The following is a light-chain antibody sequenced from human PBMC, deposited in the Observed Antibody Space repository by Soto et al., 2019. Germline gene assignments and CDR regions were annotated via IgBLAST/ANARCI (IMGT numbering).Light chain of an antibody. CDR3: QQYGSSPTT. CDR1: QTVSTTY. V-gene: IGKV3-20*01. CDR2: GAS. Sequence: DIVLTQSPGTLSLSPGERATLSRRASQTVSTTYLAWYQQKPGQAPRLLIFGASSRATGIPDRFIGSGSGTDFTLTISRLEPEDFAVYYCQQYGSSPTTFGQGTKV. J-gene: IGKJ1*01.